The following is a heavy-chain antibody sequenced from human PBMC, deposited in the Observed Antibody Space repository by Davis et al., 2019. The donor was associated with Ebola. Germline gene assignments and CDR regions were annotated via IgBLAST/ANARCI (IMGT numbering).Heavy chain of an antibody. CDR2: IYYSGST. Sequence: MPRRSLRPSCTVSGGSISSISYYWGWLRHPPGKGLEWIGSIYYSGSTHYNPSPKSRVPISADTSKNPFSRKPSSVTAADTAVYFCATPYYDFWSGGYYYYGMDVWGQGTTVTVSS. J-gene: IGHJ6*02. CDR3: ATPYYDFWSGGYYYYGMDV. D-gene: IGHD3-3*01. CDR1: GGSISSISYY. V-gene: IGHV4-39*01.